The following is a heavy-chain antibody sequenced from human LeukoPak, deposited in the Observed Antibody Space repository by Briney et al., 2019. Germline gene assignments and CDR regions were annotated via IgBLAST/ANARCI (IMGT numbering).Heavy chain of an antibody. V-gene: IGHV1-2*02. D-gene: IGHD6-19*01. CDR3: ARLTSSGVTVDY. CDR1: GYTFTGYY. Sequence: ASVKVSCKASGYTFTGYYMHWVRQAPGQGLEWMGWINPNSGGTNYAQKFQGRVTMTRDTSISTAYMELSRLRSDDTAVYYCARLTSSGVTVDYWGQGTLVTVSS. CDR2: INPNSGGT. J-gene: IGHJ4*02.